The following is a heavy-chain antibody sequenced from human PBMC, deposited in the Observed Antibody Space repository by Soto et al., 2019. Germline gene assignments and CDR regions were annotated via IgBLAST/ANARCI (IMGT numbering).Heavy chain of an antibody. Sequence: PGGSLRLSCAASGFTFSSYAMSWVRQAPGKGLEWVSAISRSGNNKYYADSVKGRFTISRDNSMNMLYLQMHGLRTEDTAIFYCARASGHIYATLHGPFDHWGQGALVTVSS. V-gene: IGHV3-23*01. CDR2: ISRSGNNK. J-gene: IGHJ4*02. D-gene: IGHD2-8*01. CDR1: GFTFSSYA. CDR3: ARASGHIYATLHGPFDH.